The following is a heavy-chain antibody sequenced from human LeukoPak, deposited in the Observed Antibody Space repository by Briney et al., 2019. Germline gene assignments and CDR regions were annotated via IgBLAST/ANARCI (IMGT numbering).Heavy chain of an antibody. Sequence: AXVKVSCKASGGTFSSYTISWVRQAPGQGLEWMGRIIPILGIANYAQKFQGRVTITADKSTSTAYMELSSLRSEDTAVYYCARDRSGSPGSAFDIWGQGTMVTVSS. CDR3: ARDRSGSPGSAFDI. CDR2: IIPILGIA. CDR1: GGTFSSYT. J-gene: IGHJ3*02. D-gene: IGHD1-26*01. V-gene: IGHV1-69*04.